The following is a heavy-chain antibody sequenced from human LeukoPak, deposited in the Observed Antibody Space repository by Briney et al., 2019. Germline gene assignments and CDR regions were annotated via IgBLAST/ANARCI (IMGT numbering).Heavy chain of an antibody. V-gene: IGHV3-48*03. J-gene: IGHJ4*02. CDR3: ARLTTMTTTGGPFDY. CDR1: EFTFSSYG. Sequence: GGSLRLSCAASEFTFSSYGMNWVRQAPGKGLEWVSYITSSGNTIYYADSVKGRFTISRDNAKNSLYLQMNSLRAEDTAVYYCARLTTMTTTGGPFDYWGQGTLVTVSS. D-gene: IGHD4-17*01. CDR2: ITSSGNTI.